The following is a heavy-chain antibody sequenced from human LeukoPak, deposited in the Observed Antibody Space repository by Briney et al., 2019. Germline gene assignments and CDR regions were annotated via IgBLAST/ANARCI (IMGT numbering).Heavy chain of an antibody. Sequence: GESLKISCKGSGYSFTSYWISWVRQAPGKGLEWVSVIYSADSAYYADSVRGRFTISRDNSKNTLYLQMNSLRADDTAVYYCAREVGGGATNYFDYWGQGTLVTVSS. D-gene: IGHD1-26*01. CDR3: AREVGGGATNYFDY. CDR1: GYSFTSYW. J-gene: IGHJ4*02. V-gene: IGHV3-53*01. CDR2: IYSADSA.